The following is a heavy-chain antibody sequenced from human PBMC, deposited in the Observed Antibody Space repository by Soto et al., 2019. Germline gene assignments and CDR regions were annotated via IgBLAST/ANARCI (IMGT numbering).Heavy chain of an antibody. CDR3: AREKNDYGDYYFDY. Sequence: QVQLVESGGGVVQPGRSLRLSCAASGFTFSSYGMHWVRQAPGKGLEWVAVIWYDGSNKYYADSVKGRFTISRDNCKNTLYLQMNSLRAEDTAVYYCAREKNDYGDYYFDYWGQGTLVTVSS. CDR1: GFTFSSYG. D-gene: IGHD4-17*01. CDR2: IWYDGSNK. V-gene: IGHV3-33*01. J-gene: IGHJ4*02.